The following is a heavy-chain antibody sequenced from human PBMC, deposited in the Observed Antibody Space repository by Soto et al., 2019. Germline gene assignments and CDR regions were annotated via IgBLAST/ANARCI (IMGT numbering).Heavy chain of an antibody. V-gene: IGHV4-39*01. CDR3: ARAKREGSGRLYYYYYYYMDV. J-gene: IGHJ6*03. CDR1: GGSISSSSYY. D-gene: IGHD3-10*01. CDR2: IYYSGST. Sequence: SETLSLTCTVSGGSISSSSYYWGWIRQPPGKGLEWIGSIYYSGSTYYNPSLKSRVTISVDTSKNQFSLKLSSVTAADTAVYYCARAKREGSGRLYYYYYYYMDVWGKGTTVTVSS.